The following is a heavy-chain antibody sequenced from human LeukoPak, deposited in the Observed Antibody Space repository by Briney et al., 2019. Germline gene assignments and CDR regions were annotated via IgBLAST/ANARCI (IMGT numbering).Heavy chain of an antibody. CDR3: ATDARVGANFDY. J-gene: IGHJ4*02. CDR1: GYTFTDYY. CDR2: VDPEDGET. Sequence: ASVKISCKVSGYTFTDYYMHWVQQAPGKGLEWMGHVDPEDGETIYAEKFQGRVTITADTTTDTAYMELSSLRSEDTAVYYCATDARVGANFDYWGQGTLVTVSS. D-gene: IGHD1-26*01. V-gene: IGHV1-69-2*01.